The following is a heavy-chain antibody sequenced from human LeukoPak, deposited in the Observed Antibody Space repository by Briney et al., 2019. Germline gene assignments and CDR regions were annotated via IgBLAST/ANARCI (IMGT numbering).Heavy chain of an antibody. V-gene: IGHV6-1*01. J-gene: IGHJ5*02. CDR3: ARRLTQYDCFDP. CDR1: GDSVSSNSVT. D-gene: IGHD2-2*01. Sequence: SQPLSLTCAISGDSVSSNSVTWNWIRQSPSRGLEWLGRTYYRSTWYNDYTVSVRGRITVNPDTSKNQFSLHLNSVTPEDTAVYYCARRLTQYDCFDPWGQGILVTVSS. CDR2: TYYRSTWYN.